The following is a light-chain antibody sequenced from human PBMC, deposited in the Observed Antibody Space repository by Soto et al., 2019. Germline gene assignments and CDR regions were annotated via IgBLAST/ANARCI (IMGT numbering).Light chain of an antibody. CDR1: SSNIGAGFD. V-gene: IGLV1-40*01. CDR3: QSHDNSLTAPCV. J-gene: IGLJ1*01. CDR2: GTN. Sequence: QSALTQPPSVSGAPGQRVTISCTGSSSNIGAGFDVQWYQQLPGRAPKLLMYGTNNRPSGVPDRFSGSKSGTSASLAITGLQPDDEADYYCQSHDNSLTAPCVFGTGTKLTVL.